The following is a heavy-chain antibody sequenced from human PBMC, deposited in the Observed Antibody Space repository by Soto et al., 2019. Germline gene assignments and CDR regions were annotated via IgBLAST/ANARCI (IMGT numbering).Heavy chain of an antibody. D-gene: IGHD1-20*01. V-gene: IGHV4-39*01. CDR1: GDSISVHSYY. J-gene: IGHJ5*02. Sequence: SETLSLTCTVSGDSISVHSYYWTWIRQPPGRGLEWIGSSYYSGTTYFNPSLKSRASISVDTSKNEFSLSLSSVTAADTAVYYCMRCYNWNDNYYDPWGPGVLVTVSS. CDR2: SYYSGTT. CDR3: MRCYNWNDNYYDP.